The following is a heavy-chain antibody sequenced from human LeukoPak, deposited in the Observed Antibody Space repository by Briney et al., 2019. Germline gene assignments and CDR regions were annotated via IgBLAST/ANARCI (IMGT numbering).Heavy chain of an antibody. CDR1: GVSVTTSGYY. J-gene: IGHJ6*02. CDR3: ARHNDYASLMDV. Sequence: SETLSLTCTVFGVSVTTSGYYGAWIRQPPGRGLEWIGSISYSGITYYKPSLGGRVTISGDTAKNQFSLKLSSVTAADTAVYYCARHNDYASLMDVWGQGTTDTVSS. CDR2: ISYSGIT. D-gene: IGHD2-2*01. V-gene: IGHV4-39*01.